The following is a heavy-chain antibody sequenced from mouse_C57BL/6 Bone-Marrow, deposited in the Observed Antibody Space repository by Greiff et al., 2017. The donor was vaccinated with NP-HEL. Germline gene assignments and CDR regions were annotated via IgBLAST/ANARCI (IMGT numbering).Heavy chain of an antibody. CDR1: GYTFTSYW. V-gene: IGHV1-7*01. J-gene: IGHJ3*01. Sequence: VQRVESGAELAKPGASVKLSCKASGYTFTSYWMHWVKQRPGQGLEWIGYINPSSGYTKYNQKFKDKATLTADKSSCTAYMQLSSLTYEDAAVYYCARDFLAWFAYWGQGTRVTVSA. CDR3: ARDFLAWFAY. CDR2: INPSSGYT.